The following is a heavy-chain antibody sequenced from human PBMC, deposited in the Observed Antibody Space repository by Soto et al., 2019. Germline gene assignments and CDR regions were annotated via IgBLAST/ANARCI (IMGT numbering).Heavy chain of an antibody. Sequence: QVQLVQSGAEVKKSGASVKVSCKASGYTFISYAMYWVRQAPGQGLEWMGIISPRDGTASYAQILRGRVTLTRDTSTSTVYMELSSLRSEDTAVYYCARGGGTLDYWGQGTLVTVSS. CDR3: ARGGGTLDY. J-gene: IGHJ4*02. CDR2: ISPRDGTA. V-gene: IGHV1-46*04. CDR1: GYTFISYA.